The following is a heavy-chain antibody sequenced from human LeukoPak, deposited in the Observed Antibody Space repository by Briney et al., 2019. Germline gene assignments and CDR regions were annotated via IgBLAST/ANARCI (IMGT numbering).Heavy chain of an antibody. CDR2: IYHSGST. J-gene: IGHJ4*02. V-gene: IGHV4-38-2*02. CDR3: ARTQLSGFSFDY. D-gene: IGHD3-16*02. Sequence: SETLSLTCTVSGYSISSGYYWGWIRQPPGKGLEWIGSIYHSGSTYYNPSLKSRVTISVDTSKNQFSLKLSSVTAADTAVYYCARTQLSGFSFDYWGQGTLVTVSS. CDR1: GYSISSGYY.